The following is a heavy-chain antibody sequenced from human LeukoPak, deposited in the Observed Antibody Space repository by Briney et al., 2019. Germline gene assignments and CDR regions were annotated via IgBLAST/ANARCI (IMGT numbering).Heavy chain of an antibody. Sequence: SETLSLTCTVSGGSMSGAYWSWIRQPPGKGLEWIGYVFFTGNTNYNPSLGSRLTISVDTSRSQFSLKLSSVTAADTAVYYCASTDTAMVHYFDYWGQGTLVTVSS. CDR1: GGSMSGAY. CDR3: ASTDTAMVHYFDY. CDR2: VFFTGNT. V-gene: IGHV4-59*01. J-gene: IGHJ4*02. D-gene: IGHD5-18*01.